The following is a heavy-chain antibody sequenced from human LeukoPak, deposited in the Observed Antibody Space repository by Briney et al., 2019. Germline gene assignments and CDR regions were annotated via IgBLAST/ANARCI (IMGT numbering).Heavy chain of an antibody. V-gene: IGHV5-51*01. CDR1: GYTFSSSW. J-gene: IGHJ4*02. CDR3: ARQYGRPFDY. Sequence: GESLKISCKGSGYTFSSSWIGWARQMPGKGLEWMGIIYPGDSDTRYSPSFQGQVTISADKSINTAYLQWSSLKATDTGIYYCARQYGRPFDYWGQGTLVTVSS. CDR2: IYPGDSDT. D-gene: IGHD4-17*01.